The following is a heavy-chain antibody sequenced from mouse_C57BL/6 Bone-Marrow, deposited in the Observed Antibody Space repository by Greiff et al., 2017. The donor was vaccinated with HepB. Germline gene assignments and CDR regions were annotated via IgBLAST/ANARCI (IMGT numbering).Heavy chain of an antibody. J-gene: IGHJ3*01. CDR1: GYAFSSSW. Sequence: QVQLQQSGPELVKPGASVKISCKASGYAFSSSWMNWVKQRPGKGLEWIGRIYPGDGDTNYNGKFKGKATLTADKSSSTAYMQLSSLTSEDSAVYFCAIDAPWFAYWGQGTLVTGSA. V-gene: IGHV1-82*01. CDR2: IYPGDGDT. CDR3: AIDAPWFAY.